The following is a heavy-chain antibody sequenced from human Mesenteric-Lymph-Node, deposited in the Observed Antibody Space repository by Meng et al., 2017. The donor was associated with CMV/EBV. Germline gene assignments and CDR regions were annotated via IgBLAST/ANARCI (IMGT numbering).Heavy chain of an antibody. V-gene: IGHV3-7*01. J-gene: IGHJ4*02. CDR1: GGSFSGYY. D-gene: IGHD1-7*01. Sequence: ETLSLTCAVYGGSFSGYYWSWIRQPPGKGLEWVGFLNGDGSATYYADSVKGRFIISRDNAQNSLYLQMNSLRAEDTAVYYCARNYYPDYWGQGTLVTVSS. CDR2: LNGDGSAT. CDR3: ARNYYPDY.